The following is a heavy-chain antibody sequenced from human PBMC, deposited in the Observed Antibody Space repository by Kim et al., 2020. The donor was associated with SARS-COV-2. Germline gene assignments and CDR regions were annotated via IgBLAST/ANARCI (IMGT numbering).Heavy chain of an antibody. CDR3: ARDPGGYCSGGSCYSKWFDP. J-gene: IGHJ5*02. Sequence: SETLSLTCAVSGDSISSSNWWTWVRQPPGKGLEWIGEISHTGSTNYNPSLKSRVTISLDKSTNQFSLKLRSVTAADTAVYYCARDPGGYCSGGSCYSKWFDPWGQGTLVTVSS. V-gene: IGHV4-4*02. CDR2: ISHTGST. CDR1: GDSISSSNW. D-gene: IGHD2-15*01.